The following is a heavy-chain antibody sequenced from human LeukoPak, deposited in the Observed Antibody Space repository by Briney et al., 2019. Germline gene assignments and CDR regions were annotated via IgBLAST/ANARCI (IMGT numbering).Heavy chain of an antibody. Sequence: PSETLSLTCTVSGGSISSSSYYWGWIRQPPGKGLEWIGSIYYSGSTYYNPSLKSRVTISVDTSKNQFSLKLSSVTAADTAVYYCASLDYGDYGSFDYWGQGTLVIVSS. J-gene: IGHJ4*02. V-gene: IGHV4-39*07. CDR2: IYYSGST. CDR1: GGSISSSSYY. D-gene: IGHD4-17*01. CDR3: ASLDYGDYGSFDY.